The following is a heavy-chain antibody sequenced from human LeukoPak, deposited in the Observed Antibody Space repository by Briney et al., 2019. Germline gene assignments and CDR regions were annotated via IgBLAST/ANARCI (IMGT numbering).Heavy chain of an antibody. CDR3: ARDTHIVVVPAAKNPNWFDP. V-gene: IGHV1-18*01. D-gene: IGHD2-2*01. CDR1: GYTFTSYG. Sequence: ASVKVSCKASGYTFTSYGISWVRQAPGQGLEGMGWISAYNGNANYAQKLQGRVTMTTDTSTSTAYMELRSLRSDDTAVYYCARDTHIVVVPAAKNPNWFDPWGQGTLVTVSS. CDR2: ISAYNGNA. J-gene: IGHJ5*02.